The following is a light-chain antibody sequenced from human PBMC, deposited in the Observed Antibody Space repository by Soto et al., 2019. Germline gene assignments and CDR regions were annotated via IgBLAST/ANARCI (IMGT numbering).Light chain of an antibody. CDR2: AAS. J-gene: IGKJ4*01. CDR3: FQHNSDPLT. V-gene: IGKV1-17*01. CDR1: QDITNE. Sequence: DIWMAQSPSSLSASVGDRVTIICRASQDITNELGWFQQKPGKAPKRLIYAASTLQSGVPSRFSGGGFGTEFTLTITSLQPEDFATYYCFQHNSDPLTFGGGTTVEIK.